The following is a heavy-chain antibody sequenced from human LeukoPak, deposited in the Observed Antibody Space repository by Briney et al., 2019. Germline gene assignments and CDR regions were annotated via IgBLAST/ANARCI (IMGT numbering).Heavy chain of an antibody. CDR3: ARERSNMGYFDY. J-gene: IGHJ4*02. D-gene: IGHD4-11*01. CDR1: GGTFSSYA. Sequence: GASVKVSCKASGGTFSSYAISWVRQAPGQGLEWMGGIIPIFGTANYAQKFQGRVTITADESTSTAYMELSSLRSEDTAVYYCARERSNMGYFDYWGQGTLVTVSS. V-gene: IGHV1-69*13. CDR2: IIPIFGTA.